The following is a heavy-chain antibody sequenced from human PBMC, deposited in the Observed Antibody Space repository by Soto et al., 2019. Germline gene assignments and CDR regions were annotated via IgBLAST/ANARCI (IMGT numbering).Heavy chain of an antibody. V-gene: IGHV3-33*01. CDR2: IWYDGSNK. CDR3: ARGGRGYSSSWYRFYTFDY. D-gene: IGHD6-13*01. Sequence: GGSLRLSCAASGFTFSSYGMHWVRQAPGKGLEWVAVIWYDGSNKYYADSVKGRFTISRDNSKNTLYLQMNSLRAEDTAVYYCARGGRGYSSSWYRFYTFDYWGQGTLVTVSS. CDR1: GFTFSSYG. J-gene: IGHJ4*02.